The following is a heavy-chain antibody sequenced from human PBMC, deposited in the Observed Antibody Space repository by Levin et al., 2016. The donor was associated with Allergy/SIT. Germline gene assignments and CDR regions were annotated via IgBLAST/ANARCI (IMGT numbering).Heavy chain of an antibody. V-gene: IGHV3-30*04. J-gene: IGHJ6*02. CDR1: GISVKNYA. D-gene: IGHD3-3*01. CDR2: ILFDGSDT. Sequence: GESLKISCAASGISVKNYAMHWVRQAPGKGLEWVAYILFDGSDTSYADSVKGRFTISKDRSKSTLYLQMNSLRGEDTAVYFCARQFSYGMDVWGQGTTVTVS. CDR3: ARQFSYGMDV.